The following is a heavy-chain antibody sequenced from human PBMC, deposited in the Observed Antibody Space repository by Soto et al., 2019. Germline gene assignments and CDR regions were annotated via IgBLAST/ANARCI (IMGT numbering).Heavy chain of an antibody. CDR2: IYRGGST. J-gene: IGHJ3*01. D-gene: IGHD3-22*01. V-gene: IGHV3-53*01. Sequence: EVQLVESGGGLIQPGGSLRLSCAASGFAFSSNDMNCVRQGPGKGLEGVSLIYRGGSTYYADSVKCRSTISRDNPKNTLYLQMSSLRAEDTAVYYCATSPLLPGAPWGQGTMVTVSS. CDR1: GFAFSSND. CDR3: ATSPLLPGAP.